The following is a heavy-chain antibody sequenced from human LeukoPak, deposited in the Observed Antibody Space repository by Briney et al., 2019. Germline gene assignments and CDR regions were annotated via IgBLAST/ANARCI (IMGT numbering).Heavy chain of an antibody. V-gene: IGHV3-30-3*01. Sequence: GRSLRLSCAASGFTFSSYVMHWVRQAPGKGLEWVAVISYDGSNKYYADSVKGRFTISRDNSKNTLYLQMNSLRAEDTAVYYCAHIVGATYVFSGYFDYWGQGTLVTVSS. D-gene: IGHD1-26*01. CDR3: AHIVGATYVFSGYFDY. CDR1: GFTFSSYV. J-gene: IGHJ4*02. CDR2: ISYDGSNK.